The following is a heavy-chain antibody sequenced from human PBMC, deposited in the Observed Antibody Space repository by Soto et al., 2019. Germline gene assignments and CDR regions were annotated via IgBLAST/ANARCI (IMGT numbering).Heavy chain of an antibody. CDR1: GFTFNNYA. J-gene: IGHJ4*02. V-gene: IGHV3-23*01. Sequence: GGSLRLSCAASGFTFNNYAMNWVRQAPGKGLEWVSGISGSGSSTYYADSVKGRFTISRDNSKNTLYLQMNSLRGEDSAVYYCAKDWDDILTGYNYWGQGTLVTVSS. CDR3: AKDWDDILTGYNY. D-gene: IGHD3-9*01. CDR2: ISGSGSST.